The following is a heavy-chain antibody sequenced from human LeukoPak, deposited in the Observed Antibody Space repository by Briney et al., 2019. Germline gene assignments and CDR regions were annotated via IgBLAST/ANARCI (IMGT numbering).Heavy chain of an antibody. D-gene: IGHD5-24*01. V-gene: IGHV4-39*01. J-gene: IGHJ6*03. CDR3: AKRDTYYYYMDV. CDR2: IYYSGST. CDR1: GGSISSSSYY. Sequence: SETLSLTCTVSGGSISSSSYYWGWIRQPPGKGLEWIGSIYYSGSTYYNPSLKSRVTISVDTSKNQFSLKLSSVTAADTAVYYCAKRDTYYYYMDVWGKGTTVTVSS.